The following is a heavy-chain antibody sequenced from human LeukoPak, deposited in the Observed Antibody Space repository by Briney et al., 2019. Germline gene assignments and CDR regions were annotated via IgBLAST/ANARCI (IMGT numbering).Heavy chain of an antibody. CDR1: GFTFSSYA. Sequence: PGGSLRLSCAASGFTFSSYAMHWVRQAPGKGLEWVAVISYDGSNKYYADSVKGRFTISRDNSKNTLYLQMNSLRAEDTAVYYCARPRGSSGSDAFDIWGQGTMVTVSS. D-gene: IGHD3-22*01. J-gene: IGHJ3*02. CDR2: ISYDGSNK. CDR3: ARPRGSSGSDAFDI. V-gene: IGHV3-30*04.